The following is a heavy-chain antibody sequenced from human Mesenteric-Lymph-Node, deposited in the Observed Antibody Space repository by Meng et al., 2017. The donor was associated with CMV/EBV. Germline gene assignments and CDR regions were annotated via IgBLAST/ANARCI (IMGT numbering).Heavy chain of an antibody. CDR2: ISLSGST. CDR3: ALNSGSASLDY. CDR1: CASITSSNL. V-gene: IGHV4-4*02. D-gene: IGHD3-10*01. J-gene: IGHJ4*02. Sequence: CVLCCASITSSNLWSWVRQSPGKGLEWIEDISLSGSTNPNPSLKSRVTMSIDKSDNQFSLRLSSVTAADTAIYYCALNSGSASLDYWGQGTLVTVSS.